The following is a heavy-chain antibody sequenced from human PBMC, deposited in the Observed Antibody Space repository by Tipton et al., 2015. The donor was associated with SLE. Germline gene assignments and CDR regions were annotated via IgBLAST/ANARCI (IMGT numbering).Heavy chain of an antibody. CDR3: AKGVAYFYGSSSYHKTYYFDY. D-gene: IGHD3-10*01. Sequence: SLRLSCATSGFTFSNYAMSWVRQAPGKGLEWVSTVSASGRSTHYADSVKGRFTISRDKSENTLFLQMISLRAEDTAIYYCAKGVAYFYGSSSYHKTYYFDYWGQGTLVTVSS. J-gene: IGHJ4*02. CDR1: GFTFSNYA. CDR2: VSASGRST. V-gene: IGHV3-23*01.